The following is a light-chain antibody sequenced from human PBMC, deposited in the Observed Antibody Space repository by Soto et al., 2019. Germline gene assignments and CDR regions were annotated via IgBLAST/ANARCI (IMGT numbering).Light chain of an antibody. J-gene: IGLJ3*02. CDR2: EVN. CDR3: SSYASSSTWV. V-gene: IGLV2-14*01. Sequence: QSALTQPASVSGSPGQSITISCTGTSSDIGGYNYVSWYQQYPGKAPKLIIYEVNNRPSGVSNRFSGSKSGNTASLSISGLQAEDEADYYCSSYASSSTWVFGGGTKVTVL. CDR1: SSDIGGYNY.